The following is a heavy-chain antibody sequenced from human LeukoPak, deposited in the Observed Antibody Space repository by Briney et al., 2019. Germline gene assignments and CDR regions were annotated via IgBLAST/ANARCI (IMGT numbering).Heavy chain of an antibody. CDR3: ARIHRYCSGGACYVLDN. V-gene: IGHV4-30-2*02. D-gene: IGHD2-15*01. Sequence: SETLSLTCAVSGVSISSGGYSWSWIRQPPGKGLEWIGYIYHSGSTYYNPSLKSRVTISVDTSKNQFSLQLSSVTAADTAVYYCARIHRYCSGGACYVLDNWGQGTLVAVSS. CDR1: GVSISSGGYS. J-gene: IGHJ4*02. CDR2: IYHSGST.